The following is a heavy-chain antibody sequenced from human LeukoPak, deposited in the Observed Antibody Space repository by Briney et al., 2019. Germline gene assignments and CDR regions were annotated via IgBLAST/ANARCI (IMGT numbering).Heavy chain of an antibody. J-gene: IGHJ6*02. V-gene: IGHV3-13*01. CDR1: GFTFSGYD. D-gene: IGHD6-19*01. Sequence: GGSLRLSCAASGFTFSGYDMHWVRQKIGKGLEWVSTIGSGGDTYYADSARGRFTISREDAKNSLYLEMTSLRGGDTAIYLCARENVLAVAGTSYYYGMDVWGQGTTVSVSS. CDR3: ARENVLAVAGTSYYYGMDV. CDR2: IGSGGDT.